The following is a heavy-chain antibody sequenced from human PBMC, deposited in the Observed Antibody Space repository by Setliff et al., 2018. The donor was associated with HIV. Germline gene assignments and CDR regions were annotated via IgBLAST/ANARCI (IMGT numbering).Heavy chain of an antibody. J-gene: IGHJ4*02. Sequence: SLACTVSDGSTSSYYWNWFRQPAGKGLEWIGRIYSSGTTIYNPSLKSRVAMSVDTSKNQFSLKLSSVTAADTATYYCARDQGSTWFWDYFDYWGQGTLVTVSS. CDR1: DGSTSSYY. D-gene: IGHD6-13*01. V-gene: IGHV4-4*07. CDR2: IYSSGTT. CDR3: ARDQGSTWFWDYFDY.